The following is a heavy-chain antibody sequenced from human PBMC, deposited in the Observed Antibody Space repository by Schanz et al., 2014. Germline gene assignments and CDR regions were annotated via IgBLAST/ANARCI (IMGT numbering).Heavy chain of an antibody. Sequence: QVQLVQSGSEVKKPGASVKVSCKASGYTFPSYVISWVRQAPGQGLEWMGWINVYNGDTKFAKTFQDRVTLTTDTSPSTAYMELRSLRSDDTGVTSFPRNIIATARAYDIWGQGTMVTVSS. CDR3: PRNIIATARAYDI. J-gene: IGHJ3*02. V-gene: IGHV1-18*04. D-gene: IGHD6-13*01. CDR2: INVYNGDT. CDR1: GYTFPSYV.